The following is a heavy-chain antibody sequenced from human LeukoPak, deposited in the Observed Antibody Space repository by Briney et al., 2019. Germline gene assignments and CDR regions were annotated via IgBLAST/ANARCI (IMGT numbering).Heavy chain of an antibody. CDR3: ARVRYSDSSVLTRKRSYYFDY. Sequence: SETLSLTCTVSGGSISSYYWSWLRQPAGKGLESIGHISTSGSTNYNPSLKSRVTMSVDTSKNQFSLKLSSVTAADTAVYYCARVRYSDSSVLTRKRSYYFDYWGQGTLVTVSS. V-gene: IGHV4-4*07. CDR2: ISTSGST. J-gene: IGHJ4*02. D-gene: IGHD3-22*01. CDR1: GGSISSYY.